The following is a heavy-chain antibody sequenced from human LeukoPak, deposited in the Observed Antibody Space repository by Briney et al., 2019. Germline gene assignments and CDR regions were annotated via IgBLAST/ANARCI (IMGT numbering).Heavy chain of an antibody. J-gene: IGHJ4*02. V-gene: IGHV3-7*03. Sequence: GGSLRLSCTASGFTLSSYWMTWVRPAPRKGLEWVGTIKHDGSEKYYVDSVKGRFTISRDNANKSLFLQMDSLRAEDTAVYYCAGYHGYSSSCPYWGQGTLVTVSS. CDR2: IKHDGSEK. D-gene: IGHD6-13*01. CDR3: AGYHGYSSSCPY. CDR1: GFTLSSYW.